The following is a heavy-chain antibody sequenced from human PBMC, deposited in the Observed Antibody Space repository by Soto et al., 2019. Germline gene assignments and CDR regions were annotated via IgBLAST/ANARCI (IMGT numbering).Heavy chain of an antibody. V-gene: IGHV3-33*01. D-gene: IGHD3-22*01. CDR2: IWYDGSNK. Sequence: GGSLRLSCAASGFTFSSYGMHWVRQAPGKGLEWVAVIWYDGSNKYYADSVKGRFTISRDNSKNTLYLQMNSLRAEDTAVYYCARYYWYYYDSSGYYPTSPFDYWGQGTLVTVS. J-gene: IGHJ4*02. CDR1: GFTFSSYG. CDR3: ARYYWYYYDSSGYYPTSPFDY.